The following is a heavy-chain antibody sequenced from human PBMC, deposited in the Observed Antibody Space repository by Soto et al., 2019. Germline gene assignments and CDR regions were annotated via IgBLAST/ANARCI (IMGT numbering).Heavy chain of an antibody. CDR1: AFTFNNYA. V-gene: IGHV3-23*01. CDR2: ISGRGGGT. CDR3: ARQMTSSTNYYDY. J-gene: IGHJ4*02. D-gene: IGHD2-2*01. Sequence: GGSLRLSCAASAFTFNNYAMSWVRQAPGEGLEWVSGISGRGGGTFYADSVKGRFTIARDNSKNTLFLQMNSLRAEDTAVYFCARQMTSSTNYYDYWGQGTLVTVSS.